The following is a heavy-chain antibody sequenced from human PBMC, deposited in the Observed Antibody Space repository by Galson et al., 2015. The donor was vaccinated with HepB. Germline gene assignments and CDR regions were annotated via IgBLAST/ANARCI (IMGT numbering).Heavy chain of an antibody. D-gene: IGHD1-26*01. CDR3: ARDEYSGSYYDLDY. J-gene: IGHJ4*02. CDR2: IWYDGSNK. V-gene: IGHV3-33*08. Sequence: SLRLSCAASGFTFSSYGMHWVRQAPGKGLEWVAVIWYDGSNKYYADSVKGRFTISRDNSKNTLYLQMNSLRAEDTAVYYCARDEYSGSYYDLDYWGQGALVTVSS. CDR1: GFTFSSYG.